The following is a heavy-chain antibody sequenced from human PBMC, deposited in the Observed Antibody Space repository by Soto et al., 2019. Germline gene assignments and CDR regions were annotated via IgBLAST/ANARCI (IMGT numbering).Heavy chain of an antibody. CDR1: GGSISSGGYY. CDR2: IYYSGST. D-gene: IGHD3-10*01. Sequence: QVQLQESGPGLVKPSQTLSLTCTVSGGSISSGGYYWSWIRQHPGKGLEWIGYIYYSGSTYYNPSLKSRVTISVDPSKNQFSLKLSSVTAADTAVYYCARESYYGSGSYYNSNWFDPWGQGTLVTVSS. CDR3: ARESYYGSGSYYNSNWFDP. V-gene: IGHV4-31*03. J-gene: IGHJ5*02.